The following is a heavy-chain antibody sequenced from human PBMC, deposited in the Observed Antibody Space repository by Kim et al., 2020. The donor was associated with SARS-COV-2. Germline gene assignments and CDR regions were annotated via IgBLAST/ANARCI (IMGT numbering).Heavy chain of an antibody. D-gene: IGHD6-19*01. Sequence: ADSVEGRLTISRDNAKNTLYLQMNSLRAEDTAVYYCARRQFTSGWYYFDDWGQGTLVTVSS. V-gene: IGHV3-74*01. J-gene: IGHJ4*02. CDR3: ARRQFTSGWYYFDD.